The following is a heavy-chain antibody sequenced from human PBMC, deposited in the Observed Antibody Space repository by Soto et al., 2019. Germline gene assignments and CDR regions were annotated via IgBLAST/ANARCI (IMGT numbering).Heavy chain of an antibody. CDR1: GFTFSSYS. J-gene: IGHJ6*02. Sequence: EVQLVESGGGLVKPGGSLRLSCAASGFTFSSYSMNWVRQAPGKGLEWVSSISSSSSYIYYADSVKGRFTISRDNAKNSLYLQMNSLRAEDTAVYYCARDLPLWSSPQPSVGMDVWDQGTTVTVSS. D-gene: IGHD2-21*01. CDR2: ISSSSSYI. CDR3: ARDLPLWSSPQPSVGMDV. V-gene: IGHV3-21*01.